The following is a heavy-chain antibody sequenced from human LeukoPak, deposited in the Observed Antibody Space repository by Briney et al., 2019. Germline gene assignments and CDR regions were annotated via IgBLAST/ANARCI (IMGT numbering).Heavy chain of an antibody. Sequence: SETLPLTCTVSGGSISSSSYYWGWIRQPPGKGLEWIGSIYYSGSTYYNPSLKSRVTISVDTSKNQFSLKLSSVAAADTAVYYCARPVRSGGSPGWFDPWGQGTLVTVSS. D-gene: IGHD2-15*01. J-gene: IGHJ5*02. V-gene: IGHV4-39*01. CDR2: IYYSGST. CDR1: GGSISSSSYY. CDR3: ARPVRSGGSPGWFDP.